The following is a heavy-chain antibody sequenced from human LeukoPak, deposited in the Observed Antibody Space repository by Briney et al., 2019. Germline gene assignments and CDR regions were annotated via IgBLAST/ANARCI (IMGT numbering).Heavy chain of an antibody. CDR3: AKDLPPRIPPDNSYYMDV. Sequence: GGSLRLSCAASGFTFDDYAMHWVRQAPGKGLEWVSLISGDGGSTYYADSVKGRFTISRDNSKNSLYLQMNSLRTEDTALYYCAKDLPPRIPPDNSYYMDVWGKGTTVTVSS. J-gene: IGHJ6*03. V-gene: IGHV3-43*02. CDR1: GFTFDDYA. CDR2: ISGDGGST.